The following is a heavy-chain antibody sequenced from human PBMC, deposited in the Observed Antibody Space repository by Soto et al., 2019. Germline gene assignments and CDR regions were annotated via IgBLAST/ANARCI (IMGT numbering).Heavy chain of an antibody. J-gene: IGHJ5*02. CDR2: IYYSGST. V-gene: IGHV4-61*01. D-gene: IGHD5-18*01. CDR3: ARDSGYNYGSFRWFDP. CDR1: GGSIRSSTYY. Sequence: SETLSLTCTVSGGSIRSSTYYWGWIRQPPGKGLEWIGYIYYSGSTNYTPSLKSRVTISVDTSKNQFSLKLSSVTAADTAVYYCARDSGYNYGSFRWFDPWGQGTLVTVSS.